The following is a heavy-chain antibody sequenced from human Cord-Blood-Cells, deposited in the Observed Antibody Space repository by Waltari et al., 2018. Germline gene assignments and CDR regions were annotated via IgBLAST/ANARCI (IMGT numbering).Heavy chain of an antibody. CDR3: ARESLVATYYFDY. Sequence: QVQLVQSGAEVKTPGSSVKVSCKAYGGTFSSSTISWVRQAPGQGIEWMGRIIPILGIANYAQKFQGRVTITADKSTSTAYMELSSLRSEDTAVYYCARESLVATYYFDYWGQGTLVTVSS. J-gene: IGHJ4*02. V-gene: IGHV1-69*08. D-gene: IGHD5-12*01. CDR1: GGTFSSST. CDR2: IIPILGIA.